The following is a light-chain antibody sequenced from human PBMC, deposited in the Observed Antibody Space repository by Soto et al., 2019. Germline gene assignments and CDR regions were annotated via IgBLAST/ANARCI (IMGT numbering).Light chain of an antibody. V-gene: IGKV1-5*01. Sequence: IQMTQSPSTLSGSVEDRVTITCRGSSGISTWLAWYQQKPGTAPKLLIYDASSLESGVPSRFSGSGSGTEFTLTISSLQPDDFAAYYCQHYNSYSEAFGQRTKVDI. J-gene: IGKJ1*01. CDR1: SGISTW. CDR3: QHYNSYSEA. CDR2: DAS.